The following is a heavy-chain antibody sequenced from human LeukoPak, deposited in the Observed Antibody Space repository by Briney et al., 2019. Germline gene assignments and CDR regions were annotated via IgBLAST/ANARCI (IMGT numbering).Heavy chain of an antibody. CDR1: GGSISSNSYY. J-gene: IGHJ3*02. Sequence: SETLSLTCTVSGGSISSNSYYWGWIRQPPGKGLDWTGSIYYSGSTYYNPSLKSRVTISVDTSKNQFSLKLSSVTAADTAMYYCARLPNSGSYLGHLDIWGQGTMVTVSS. V-gene: IGHV4-39*01. CDR2: IYYSGST. CDR3: ARLPNSGSYLGHLDI. D-gene: IGHD1-26*01.